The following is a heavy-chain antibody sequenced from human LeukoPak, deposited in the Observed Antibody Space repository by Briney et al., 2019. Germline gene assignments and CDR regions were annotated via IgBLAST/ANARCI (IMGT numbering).Heavy chain of an antibody. D-gene: IGHD5-18*01. CDR2: FDPEDGET. CDR1: GYTFTSYY. J-gene: IGHJ4*02. Sequence: GASVKVSCKASGYTFTSYYMHWVRQAPGKGLEWMGGFDPEDGETIYAQKFQGRVTMTEDTSTDTAYMELSSLRSEDTAVHYCATDRYGYKTRFDYWGQGTLVTVSS. CDR3: ATDRYGYKTRFDY. V-gene: IGHV1-24*01.